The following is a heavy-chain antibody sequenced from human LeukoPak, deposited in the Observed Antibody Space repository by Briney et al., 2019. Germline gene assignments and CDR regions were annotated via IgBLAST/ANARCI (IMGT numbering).Heavy chain of an antibody. Sequence: WGSLRLSCVASGFTFSTYAMGWVRQVPGKGLEWVASINQDESAKFYVDSVKGRFTISRDNAKNSLFLQMNSLRAEDTAIYHCAKTTYCGVDCYSWNFDYWGQGTLVTVSS. CDR1: GFTFSTYA. V-gene: IGHV3-7*03. CDR2: INQDESAK. D-gene: IGHD2-21*02. J-gene: IGHJ4*02. CDR3: AKTTYCGVDCYSWNFDY.